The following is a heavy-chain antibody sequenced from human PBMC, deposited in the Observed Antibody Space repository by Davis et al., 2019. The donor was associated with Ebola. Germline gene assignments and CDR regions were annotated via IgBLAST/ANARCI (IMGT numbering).Heavy chain of an antibody. V-gene: IGHV3-23*01. Sequence: GESLKISCAASGFTFSTYVMSWVRQAPGKGLEWVSGITTTGRKYYADSVKGRFTISRDNSKNTLYMQMNSLRDEDTAVYYCVRDGWGSLFDYWGQGTLVTVSS. CDR2: ITTTGRK. J-gene: IGHJ4*02. CDR3: VRDGWGSLFDY. CDR1: GFTFSTYV. D-gene: IGHD6-19*01.